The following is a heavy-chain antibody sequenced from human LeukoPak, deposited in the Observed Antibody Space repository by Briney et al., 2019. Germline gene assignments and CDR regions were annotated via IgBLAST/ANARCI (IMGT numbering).Heavy chain of an antibody. D-gene: IGHD3-16*02. V-gene: IGHV3-23*01. CDR3: AKVGLRLRLGKLSLFGGPLRYYFDY. Sequence: GGSLRLSCAASGFTFSSYAMSWVRQAPGKGLEWVSAISGSGGSTYYADSVKGRFTISRDNSKNTLYLQMNSLRAEDTAVYYCAKVGLRLRLGKLSLFGGPLRYYFDYWGQGTLVTVSS. CDR2: ISGSGGST. CDR1: GFTFSSYA. J-gene: IGHJ4*02.